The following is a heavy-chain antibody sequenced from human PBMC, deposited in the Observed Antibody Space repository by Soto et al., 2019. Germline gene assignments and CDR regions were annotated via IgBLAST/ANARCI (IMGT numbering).Heavy chain of an antibody. CDR3: AGALENPYFYYGLNV. V-gene: IGHV3-30*03. CDR2: TTYDGGIK. CDR1: GFSFSSYG. Sequence: TGGSLRLSXAASGFSFSSYGMEWVRLAPGEGLEWVAATTYDGGIKHYVDSVKGRFTISRDNSKNTLYLQMNSLRVEDTATYYCAGALENPYFYYGLNVWGQGTTVTVSS. J-gene: IGHJ6*02. D-gene: IGHD1-1*01.